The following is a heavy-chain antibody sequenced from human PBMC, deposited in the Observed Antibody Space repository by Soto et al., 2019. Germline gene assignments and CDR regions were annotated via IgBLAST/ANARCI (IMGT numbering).Heavy chain of an antibody. V-gene: IGHV3-53*04. J-gene: IGHJ4*02. D-gene: IGHD3-3*01. CDR2: IYSGGST. CDR1: GFTVSSNY. Sequence: GGSLRLSCAASGFTVSSNYMSWVRQAPGKGLEWVSVIYSGGSTYYADSVKGRFTISRHNSKNTLYLQMNSLRAEDTAVYYCATSKPDFWSGYSLSVDYWGQGTLVTVSS. CDR3: ATSKPDFWSGYSLSVDY.